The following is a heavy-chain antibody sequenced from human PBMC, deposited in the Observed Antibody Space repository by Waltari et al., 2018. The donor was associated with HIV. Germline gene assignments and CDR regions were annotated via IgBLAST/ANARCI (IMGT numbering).Heavy chain of an antibody. CDR1: GFTFSSHG. CDR3: AKDSQQLVNYFNY. J-gene: IGHJ4*02. V-gene: IGHV3-23*01. CDR2: ISGGGEST. Sequence: EVQLLESGGGLVQPGGSLRLSCAASGFTFSSHGMSWVGQAPGKGLEGVSGISGGGESTYYAASVKGRFTISRDNSKNTLYLQMNSLRAEDTAVYYCAKDSQQLVNYFNYWGQGTLVTVAS. D-gene: IGHD6-13*01.